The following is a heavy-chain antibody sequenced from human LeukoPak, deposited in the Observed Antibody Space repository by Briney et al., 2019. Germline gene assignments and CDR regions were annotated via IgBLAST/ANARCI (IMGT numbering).Heavy chain of an antibody. CDR1: GGSISSYY. J-gene: IGHJ4*02. V-gene: IGHV4-59*08. D-gene: IGHD3-16*01. CDR2: IYYSGST. Sequence: SETLSLTCTVSGGSISSYYWSWIRQPPGKGLEWIGNIYYSGSTYYSPSLKSRVTISVDTSKNQFSLKLSSVTAADTAVYYCARDDTYYDYVWGRYDYWGQGTLVTVSS. CDR3: ARDDTYYDYVWGRYDY.